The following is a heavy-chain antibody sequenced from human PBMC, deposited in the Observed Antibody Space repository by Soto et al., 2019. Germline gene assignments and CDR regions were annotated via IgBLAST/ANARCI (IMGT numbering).Heavy chain of an antibody. CDR3: ARDTAISPPGKYYYYYYGMDV. CDR1: GVTLSSYS. J-gene: IGHJ6*02. D-gene: IGHD5-18*01. Sequence: PGWSLRLCCAASGVTLSSYSMNGVCQAPGKGLEWVSSISSSSSYIYYADSVKGRFTISRDNAKNSLYLQMNSLRAEDTAVYYCARDTAISPPGKYYYYYYGMDVWGQGTTVTVSS. CDR2: ISSSSSYI. V-gene: IGHV3-21*01.